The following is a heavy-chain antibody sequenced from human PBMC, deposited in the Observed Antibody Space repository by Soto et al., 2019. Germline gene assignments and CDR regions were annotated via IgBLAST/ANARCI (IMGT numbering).Heavy chain of an antibody. Sequence: PSETLSLTCTVSGGSISSSSYYWGWIRQPPGKGLEWIGSIYYSGSTYYNPSLKSRVTISVDTSKNQFSPKLSSVTAADTAVYYCARGLGYCSGGSCYSVRTFDYWGQGTLVTVSS. CDR1: GGSISSSSYY. CDR3: ARGLGYCSGGSCYSVRTFDY. CDR2: IYYSGST. D-gene: IGHD2-15*01. J-gene: IGHJ4*02. V-gene: IGHV4-39*01.